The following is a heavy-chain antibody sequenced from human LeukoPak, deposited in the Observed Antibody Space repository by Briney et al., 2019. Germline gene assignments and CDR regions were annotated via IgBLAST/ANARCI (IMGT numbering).Heavy chain of an antibody. CDR1: GGSISSYY. CDR2: IYYSGST. CDR3: ARDVDNIAAFDY. Sequence: SETLSLTCTVSGGSISSYYWSWLRQPPGKGLEWIGYIYYSGSTNNNPSLKSRVTITVDTSKNQFSLKLSSVTAADTAVYYCARDVDNIAAFDYWGQGTLVTVSS. J-gene: IGHJ4*02. D-gene: IGHD6-25*01. V-gene: IGHV4-59*01.